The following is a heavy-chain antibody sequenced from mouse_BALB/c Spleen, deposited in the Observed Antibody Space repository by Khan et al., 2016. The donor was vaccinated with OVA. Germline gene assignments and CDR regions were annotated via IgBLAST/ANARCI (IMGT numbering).Heavy chain of an antibody. CDR1: GFTFSTYG. CDR3: TRLAYYYDSEGFAY. J-gene: IGHJ3*01. V-gene: IGHV5-6*01. Sequence: EVQRVESGGDLVKPEGSLKLSCAASGFTFSTYGMSWVRQTPDKRLEWVATISSGGSYTYYPASVQGRFTISRDNAKNTLYLQMSSLKSEDTAMFYCTRLAYYYDSEGFAYWGQGTLVTVSA. D-gene: IGHD1-1*01. CDR2: ISSGGSYT.